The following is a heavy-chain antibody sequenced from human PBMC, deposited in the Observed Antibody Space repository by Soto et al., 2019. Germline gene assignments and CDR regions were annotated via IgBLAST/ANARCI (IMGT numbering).Heavy chain of an antibody. CDR2: ISAYNGNT. J-gene: IGHJ4*02. CDR3: ARGWGYDTSDYYYAY. D-gene: IGHD3-22*01. Sequence: ASMKFYCKASGYSFTSYGISWVRQAPGQGLEWMGWISAYNGNTNYAQKLQGRVAITADESTGTSYMELRSLRSGDTAVYYCARGWGYDTSDYYYAYWGQATLVTVSS. V-gene: IGHV1-18*01. CDR1: GYSFTSYG.